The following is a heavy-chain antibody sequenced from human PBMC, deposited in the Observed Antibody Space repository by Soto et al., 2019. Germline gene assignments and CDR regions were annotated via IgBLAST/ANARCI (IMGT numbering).Heavy chain of an antibody. Sequence: PGESLKISCKASGYTFGGSWIGWVRQMPGKGLEWMGFIYPDDSDTEYSPSFRGQVTISADKAINTAYLQWSSLKASDTAIYYCTGQGPDIVHDHWGQGTLVTVSS. CDR1: GYTFGGSW. D-gene: IGHD2-8*01. V-gene: IGHV5-51*01. CDR3: TGQGPDIVHDH. CDR2: IYPDDSDT. J-gene: IGHJ4*02.